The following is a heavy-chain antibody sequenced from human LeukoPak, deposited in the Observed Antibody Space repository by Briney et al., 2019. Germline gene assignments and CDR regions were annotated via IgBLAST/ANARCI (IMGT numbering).Heavy chain of an antibody. D-gene: IGHD3-16*01. CDR3: AREGGGLDY. J-gene: IGHJ4*02. CDR1: GFTFITYW. CDR2: IKHDGREK. V-gene: IGHV3-7*01. Sequence: GGSLRLSCAASGFTFITYWMSGVLHALGEGLQGVGNIKHDGREKYCLDSVKSRFTISRNNAKKSLYLQMNSLRAEDTAVYYCAREGGGLDYWGQGTLVTVSS.